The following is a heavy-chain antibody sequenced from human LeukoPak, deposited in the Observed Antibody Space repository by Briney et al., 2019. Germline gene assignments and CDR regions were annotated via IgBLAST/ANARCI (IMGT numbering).Heavy chain of an antibody. CDR1: GGTFSSYA. CDR3: ARGENWFDP. J-gene: IGHJ5*02. V-gene: IGHV1-69*13. CDR2: IIPIFGTA. Sequence: SSVNLSCKASGGTFSSYAISWVRLAPGQGLEWMGGIIPIFGTANYAQKFQGRVTITADESTSTAYMELSSLRSEDTAVYYCARGENWFDPWGQKTGLRVSS.